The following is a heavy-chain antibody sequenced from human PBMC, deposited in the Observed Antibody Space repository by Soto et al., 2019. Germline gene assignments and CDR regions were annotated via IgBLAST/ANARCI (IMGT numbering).Heavy chain of an antibody. CDR1: GGSISSGGYS. V-gene: IGHV4-30-2*01. CDR2: IYHSGST. D-gene: IGHD4-4*01. Sequence: QLQLQESGSGLVKPSQTLSLTCAVSGGSISSGGYSWSWIRQPPGKGLEWIGYIYHSGSTYYNPSLKSRATISVDGSQNPFSLPLRATRAAGTAVYSCARGMTTVTALDFWGQGTLVTVSS. CDR3: ARGMTTVTALDF. J-gene: IGHJ4*02.